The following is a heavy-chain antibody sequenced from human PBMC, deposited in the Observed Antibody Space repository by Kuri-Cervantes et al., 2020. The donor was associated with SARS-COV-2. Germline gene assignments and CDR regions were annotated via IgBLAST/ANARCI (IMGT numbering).Heavy chain of an antibody. D-gene: IGHD5-18*01. CDR1: GGTFSSYA. CDR3: ARDLVDTAMVIFGY. V-gene: IGHV1-69*13. Sequence: SVKVSCKASGGTFSSYAISWVRQAPGQGLEWMGGIIPIFGTANYAQKFQGRVTITADESTSTAYMELSSLRSDDTAVYYCARDLVDTAMVIFGYWGQGTLVTVSS. J-gene: IGHJ4*02. CDR2: IIPIFGTA.